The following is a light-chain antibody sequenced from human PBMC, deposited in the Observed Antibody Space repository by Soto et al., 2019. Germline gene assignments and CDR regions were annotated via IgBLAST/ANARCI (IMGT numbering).Light chain of an antibody. V-gene: IGKV1-5*01. CDR1: QNIRSW. CDR3: QHYNGY. Sequence: DMPMTQSPTTLSASVGDRVTITCRARQNIRSWLAWYQQKPGKAPKVLLYDASTLESGVPSGFSGSGFGTEFNLTISSLEPDDFATYYCQHYNGYFGEGTKLEIK. CDR2: DAS. J-gene: IGKJ2*01.